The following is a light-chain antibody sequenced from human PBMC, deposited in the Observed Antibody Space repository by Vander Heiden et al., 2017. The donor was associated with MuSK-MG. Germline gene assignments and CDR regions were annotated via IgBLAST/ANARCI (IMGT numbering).Light chain of an antibody. J-gene: IGKJ3*01. Sequence: DIQMTQSLSSLSASLGDRVSISCRSTQTNSTFLNWYRKKPGKAPQLLRSAASTLHTGVPSRFSGTGSGTDFTLTISSLQPDDSALYDCQQSYSTPFTFGPGTRVDIQ. V-gene: IGKV1-39*01. CDR1: QTNSTF. CDR2: AAS. CDR3: QQSYSTPFT.